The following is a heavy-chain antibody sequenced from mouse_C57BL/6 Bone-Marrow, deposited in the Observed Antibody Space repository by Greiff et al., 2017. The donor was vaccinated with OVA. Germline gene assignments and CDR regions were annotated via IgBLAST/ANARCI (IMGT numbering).Heavy chain of an antibody. J-gene: IGHJ2*01. Sequence: QVQLQQPGAELVMPGASVKLSCKASGYTFTSYWMHWVKQRPGQGLEWIGEIDTSDSYTTYNQKFKGKSTLTVDKSASTAYMQLSSLTSDDSAVYYCAREVVGEYVYYYFDYWGQGTTLTVSS. V-gene: IGHV1-69*01. D-gene: IGHD1-1*02. CDR2: IDTSDSYT. CDR3: AREVVGEYVYYYFDY. CDR1: GYTFTSYW.